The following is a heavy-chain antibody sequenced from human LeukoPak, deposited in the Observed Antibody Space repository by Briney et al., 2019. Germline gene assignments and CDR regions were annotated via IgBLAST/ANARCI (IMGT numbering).Heavy chain of an antibody. Sequence: PSETPSLTCAVSGASISSNNWWWGWVRQPPGKGLEWLGEIYHSGSTNYNPSLKSRVTITVDQSKHQFSLKLSSVTAADTAVYYCASSDPRGIISHPYWGQGTLVTVSS. J-gene: IGHJ4*02. CDR2: IYHSGST. V-gene: IGHV4-4*02. CDR3: ASSDPRGIISHPY. CDR1: GASISSNNW.